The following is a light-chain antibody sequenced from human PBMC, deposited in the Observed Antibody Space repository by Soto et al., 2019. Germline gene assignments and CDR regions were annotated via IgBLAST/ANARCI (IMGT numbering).Light chain of an antibody. CDR1: QSISSW. V-gene: IGKV1-5*01. Sequence: DIQMTQSPSTLSSSVGDRVSITCLSSQSISSWLAWYQQKLGRAPRLLIYGASSLESGVPSRFSGSGYGTEFTLTISSLQPDDFATYYCQQYNTYSSLTFGGGTKVDIK. CDR2: GAS. J-gene: IGKJ4*01. CDR3: QQYNTYSSLT.